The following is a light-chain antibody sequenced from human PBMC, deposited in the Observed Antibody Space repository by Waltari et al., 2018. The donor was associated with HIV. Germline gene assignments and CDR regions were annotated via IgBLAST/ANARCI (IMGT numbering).Light chain of an antibody. CDR2: KAS. J-gene: IGKJ2*01. CDR1: QNINTW. V-gene: IGKV1-5*03. Sequence: DLQMTQSPSTLSASVGDRVTITCRASQNINTWLAWYQQKPGRAPKLLMYKASILKSGVPSRFSGSGSGTEFTLTISSLQPDDFATYYCQQYSSYSYTFGQGTTLEIK. CDR3: QQYSSYSYT.